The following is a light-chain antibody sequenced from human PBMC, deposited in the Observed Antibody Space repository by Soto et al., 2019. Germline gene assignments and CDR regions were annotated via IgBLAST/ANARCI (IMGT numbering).Light chain of an antibody. J-gene: IGKJ1*01. V-gene: IGKV3-20*01. Sequence: EIVLTQSPGSLSLSLGERATLSCRASQSVDSAFFAWYQQKPGQPPRLLMYGASRRATGIPDRFSGSGSGTDFTLTISRLEPEDFAVYYGQQYASSLTFGQGTKVDI. CDR3: QQYASSLT. CDR1: QSVDSAF. CDR2: GAS.